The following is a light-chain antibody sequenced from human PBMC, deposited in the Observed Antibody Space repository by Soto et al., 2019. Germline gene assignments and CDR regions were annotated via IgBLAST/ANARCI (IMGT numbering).Light chain of an antibody. Sequence: EFLLTPSPSTLSFSPGDRSTLSCRSSQSVSSRYLAWYQQKPGQAXRLLIYGAYSRATGIPDRFSGSGSGTDLTLTISRLETEDFAVYYCQQYGSSPPTVGGGTKVDIK. CDR2: GAY. CDR3: QQYGSSPPT. J-gene: IGKJ4*01. CDR1: QSVSSRY. V-gene: IGKV3-20*01.